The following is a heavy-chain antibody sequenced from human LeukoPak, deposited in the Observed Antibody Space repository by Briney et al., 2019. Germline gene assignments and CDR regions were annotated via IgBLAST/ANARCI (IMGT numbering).Heavy chain of an antibody. Sequence: GESLKISCKGSGYSFTSYWIGWVRQMPGKGLEWMGIIYPGDSNTRYSPSFQGQVTISADKSISTAYLQWSSLKASDTAMYYCARPRDRNYWYFDLWGRGTLVTVSS. CDR3: ARPRDRNYWYFDL. CDR2: IYPGDSNT. J-gene: IGHJ2*01. CDR1: GYSFTSYW. V-gene: IGHV5-51*01.